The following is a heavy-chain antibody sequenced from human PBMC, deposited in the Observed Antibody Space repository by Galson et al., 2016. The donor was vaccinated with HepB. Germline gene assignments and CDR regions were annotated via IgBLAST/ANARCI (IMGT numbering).Heavy chain of an antibody. Sequence: SETLSLTCAVYGESFSDYYWSWIRQSPGKGLEWIGEINHSGRTNYNPSLKSRVTISVDTSKSQFSLKLPSVTAADTAVYYCARDVDVGTTSDAFDIWGQGTMVTVSS. D-gene: IGHD5-12*01. CDR1: GESFSDYY. CDR3: ARDVDVGTTSDAFDI. J-gene: IGHJ3*02. V-gene: IGHV4-34*01. CDR2: INHSGRT.